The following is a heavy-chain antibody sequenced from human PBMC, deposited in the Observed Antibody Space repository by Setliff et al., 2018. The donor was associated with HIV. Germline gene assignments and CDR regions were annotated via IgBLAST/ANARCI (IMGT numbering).Heavy chain of an antibody. CDR3: VKSASWDLRGWLH. CDR2: IKSKTDGGTT. J-gene: IGHJ4*02. Sequence: GGSLRLSCAASGFTFSNAWMSWVRQAPGKGLEWVGRIKSKTDGGTTDYAAPVKGRFTISRDDSKNTLYLQMNSLKTEDTAVYYCVKSASWDLRGWLHWGQGTPVTSPQ. CDR1: GFTFSNAW. V-gene: IGHV3-15*01. D-gene: IGHD6-19*01.